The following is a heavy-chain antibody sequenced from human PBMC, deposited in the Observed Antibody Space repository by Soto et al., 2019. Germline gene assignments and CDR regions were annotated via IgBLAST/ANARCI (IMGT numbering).Heavy chain of an antibody. D-gene: IGHD1-26*01. CDR3: ASGDLVGATDFDY. CDR2: ISYDGSNK. J-gene: IGHJ4*02. V-gene: IGHV3-30*03. CDR1: GFTFSSYG. Sequence: QVQLVESGGGVVQPARSLRLSCAASGFTFSSYGMHWVRQAPGKGLEWVAGISYDGSNKYYADSVKGRFTISRDNSKNTQYMQMNSLRAEETVVYYCASGDLVGATDFDYWGQGTLVTVSS.